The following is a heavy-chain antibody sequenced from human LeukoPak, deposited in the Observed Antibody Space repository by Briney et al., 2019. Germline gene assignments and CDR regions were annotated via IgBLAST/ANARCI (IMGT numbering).Heavy chain of an antibody. J-gene: IGHJ4*02. CDR3: ARAVHYSGTSDQYTGGWYYFDF. CDR1: GDSINNYY. D-gene: IGHD3-10*01. Sequence: PSETLSLTCTVSGDSINNYYWSWIRQPPGKGLEWIGNINYSGSSNSNPSLKSRATISVDMSRKHFFLDLISVTAADTTVYYCARAVHYSGTSDQYTGGWYYFDFWGQGTRVTVSS. CDR2: INYSGSS. V-gene: IGHV4-59*01.